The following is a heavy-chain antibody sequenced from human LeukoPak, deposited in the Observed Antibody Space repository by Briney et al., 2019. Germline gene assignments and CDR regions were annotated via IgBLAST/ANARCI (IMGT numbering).Heavy chain of an antibody. CDR2: ISSSGSTI. V-gene: IGHV3-48*03. Sequence: GGSLRLSCAASGFTFSSYEMNWVRQAPGKGLEWVSYISSSGSTIYYADSVKGRFTISRDNAKNSLYLQMNSLRAEDTAVYYCARDSRQQLFDYWGQGTLVTVSS. CDR3: ARDSRQQLFDY. D-gene: IGHD4-11*01. CDR1: GFTFSSYE. J-gene: IGHJ4*02.